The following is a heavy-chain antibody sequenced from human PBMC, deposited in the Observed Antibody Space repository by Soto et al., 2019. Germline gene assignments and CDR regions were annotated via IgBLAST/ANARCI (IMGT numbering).Heavy chain of an antibody. V-gene: IGHV3-30*18. CDR3: ANPYALRPGAAAGTGRESY. J-gene: IGHJ4*02. D-gene: IGHD6-13*01. CDR2: ISYDGSNK. Sequence: PGGSLRLSCAAPGFTFSGYGMHWVRQAPGKGLEWVAVISYDGSNKDYADSVKGRFTISRDNSKNTLYLQMNSLRAEDTAVYYCANPYALRPGAAAGTGRESYWGQGPLFTDPS. CDR1: GFTFSGYG.